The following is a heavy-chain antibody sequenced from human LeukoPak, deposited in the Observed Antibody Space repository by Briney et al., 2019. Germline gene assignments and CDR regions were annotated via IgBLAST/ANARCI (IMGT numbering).Heavy chain of an antibody. CDR2: TYYRSKWYN. CDR3: ARLRYSSGWSQEYYYYGMDV. V-gene: IGHV6-1*01. CDR1: GDSVSSNSAA. Sequence: SQILSLTCAISGDSVSSNSAAWNWIRQSPSRGLEWLGRTYYRSKWYNDYAVSVKSRITINPDTSKNQFSLQLNSVTPEDTAVYYCARLRYSSGWSQEYYYYGMDVWGQGTTVTVSS. D-gene: IGHD6-19*01. J-gene: IGHJ6*02.